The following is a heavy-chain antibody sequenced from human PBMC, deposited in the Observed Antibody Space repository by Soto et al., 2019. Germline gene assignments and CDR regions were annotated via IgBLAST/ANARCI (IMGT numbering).Heavy chain of an antibody. V-gene: IGHV1-18*01. CDR1: GYIFVNYG. J-gene: IGHJ6*02. Sequence: QVQLVQSGDEVKKPGASVKVSCKASGYIFVNYGIAWVRQAPGQGLEWMGWISPYTGNTHSATKVQGRLTMXTXTXXSTAYMDLGSLTTDDTGVYYCVQVDNYVTPTPPDVWGQGTTVTVSS. CDR3: VQVDNYVTPTPPDV. D-gene: IGHD3-16*01. CDR2: ISPYTGNT.